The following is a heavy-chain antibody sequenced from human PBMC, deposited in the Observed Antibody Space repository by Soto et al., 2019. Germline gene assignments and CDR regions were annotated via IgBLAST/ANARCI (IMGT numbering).Heavy chain of an antibody. V-gene: IGHV4-30-4*01. CDR2: IYYSGST. CDR3: ASNSYGYIFYVY. J-gene: IGHJ4*02. Sequence: QVQLQESGPGLVKPSQTLSLTCTVSGGSISSGDYYWSWIRQPPGKGLEWIGYIYYSGSTYYNPSLKSRVTIPVDTSKIRFSLKLSSVTAADTAVYYCASNSYGYIFYVYWGQGTLVTVSS. CDR1: GGSISSGDYY. D-gene: IGHD5-18*01.